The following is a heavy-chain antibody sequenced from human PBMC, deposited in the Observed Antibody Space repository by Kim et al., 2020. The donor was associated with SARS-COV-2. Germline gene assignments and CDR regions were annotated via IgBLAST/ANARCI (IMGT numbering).Heavy chain of an antibody. CDR3: ARGVGGYNIVWVVAPTLRYYGMDV. CDR2: MNPNSVNT. J-gene: IGHJ6*02. D-gene: IGHD2-15*01. Sequence: ASVKVSCKASGYTFTSYDINWVRQATGQGLEWIGWMNPNSVNTGYAQKFHGRVTMTRNTSISTAYMELRSLRSEDTAVYYCARGVGGYNIVWVVAPTLRYYGMDVWGQGNTVTVSS. CDR1: GYTFTSYD. V-gene: IGHV1-8*01.